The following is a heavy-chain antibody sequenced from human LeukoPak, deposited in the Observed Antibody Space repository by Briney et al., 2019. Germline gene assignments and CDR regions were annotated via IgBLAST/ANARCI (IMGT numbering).Heavy chain of an antibody. CDR2: INQDGSTQ. CDR3: SRSLDY. Sequence: GGSLRLSCAASGFPFSGYWMDWVRQAPGKGMEWVANINQDGSTQYYATSVKGRFTISRANAKSSLYLQMNILRAEDTAVYNCSRSLDYLGQGALVTVSS. CDR1: GFPFSGYW. J-gene: IGHJ4*02. V-gene: IGHV3-7*01.